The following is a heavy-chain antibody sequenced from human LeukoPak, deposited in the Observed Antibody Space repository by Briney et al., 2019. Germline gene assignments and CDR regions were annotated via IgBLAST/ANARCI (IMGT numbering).Heavy chain of an antibody. D-gene: IGHD7-27*01. J-gene: IGHJ4*02. Sequence: PSETLSLTCTVPGGSISSYYWSWIRQPAGKGLEWIGRIYTSGSTNYNPSLKSRVTISVDKSKNQFSLKLSSVTAADTAVYYCARDGGTGDRPYWGQGTLVTVFS. V-gene: IGHV4-4*07. CDR1: GGSISSYY. CDR3: ARDGGTGDRPY. CDR2: IYTSGST.